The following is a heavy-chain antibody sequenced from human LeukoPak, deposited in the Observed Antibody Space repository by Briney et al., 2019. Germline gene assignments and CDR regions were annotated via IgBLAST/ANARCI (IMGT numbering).Heavy chain of an antibody. CDR1: GFTFGDYA. V-gene: IGHV3-49*04. D-gene: IGHD1-26*01. CDR3: TSPRVGATDLDY. J-gene: IGHJ4*02. Sequence: PGGSLRLSCTASGFTFGDYAMSWVRQAPGKGLEWVGFIRGKAYGGTTEYAASVKGRFTISRDDSKSIAYLQMNSLKTEDTAVYYCTSPRVGATDLDYWGQGTLVTVSS. CDR2: IRGKAYGGTT.